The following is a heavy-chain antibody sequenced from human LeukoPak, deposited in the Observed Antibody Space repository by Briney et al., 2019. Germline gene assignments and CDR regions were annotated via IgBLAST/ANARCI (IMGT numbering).Heavy chain of an antibody. D-gene: IGHD3-10*01. CDR1: GFTFSNYW. CDR3: ARDGWGYGSGMLFDY. Sequence: GGSLRLSCAASGFTFSNYWMNWVRQAPGKGLEWVANINQDGSEKFYVDPVKGRFTISRDNAKNSLYVQMNSLRAEDTAVYYCARDGWGYGSGMLFDYWGQGILVTVSS. CDR2: INQDGSEK. J-gene: IGHJ4*02. V-gene: IGHV3-7*01.